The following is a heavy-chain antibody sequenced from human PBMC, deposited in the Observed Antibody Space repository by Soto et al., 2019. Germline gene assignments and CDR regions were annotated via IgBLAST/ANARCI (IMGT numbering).Heavy chain of an antibody. CDR2: INPSGGST. CDR1: GYTFTSYY. D-gene: IGHD3-22*01. CDR3: ARGNTYYYDSSGYWFFNY. Sequence: ASLKVSCKASGYTFTSYYMHWVRQAPGQGLEWMGIINPSGGSTSYAQKFQGRVTMTRDTSTSTVYMELSSLRSEDTAVYYCARGNTYYYDSSGYWFFNYWGQGTLVTVSS. V-gene: IGHV1-46*01. J-gene: IGHJ4*02.